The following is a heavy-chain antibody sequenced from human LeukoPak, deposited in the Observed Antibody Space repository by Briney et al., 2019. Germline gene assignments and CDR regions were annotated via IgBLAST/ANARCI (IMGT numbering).Heavy chain of an antibody. CDR2: ISGSGGST. CDR1: GFTFSSYA. D-gene: IGHD3-3*01. Sequence: GGSLRLSCAASGFTFSSYAVSWVRQAPGKGLEWVSAISGSGGSTYYADSVKGRFTISRDNSKNTLYLQMNSLRAEDTAVYYCAKVRRKDYDFWSGQKGFDYWGQGTLVTVSS. J-gene: IGHJ4*02. V-gene: IGHV3-23*01. CDR3: AKVRRKDYDFWSGQKGFDY.